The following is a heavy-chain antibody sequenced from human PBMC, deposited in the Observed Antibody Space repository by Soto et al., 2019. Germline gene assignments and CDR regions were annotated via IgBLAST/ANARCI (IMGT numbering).Heavy chain of an antibody. J-gene: IGHJ3*02. Sequence: QVQLQESGPGLVKPSQTLSLTCTVSGGSISSGDYYWSWIRQPPGKGLEWIGYIYYSGSTYYNPSLKGRVXKSXDXTNNQFSLKLSSVTAADTAVYYCASGPMVPGYAFDIWGQGTMVTVSS. CDR3: ASGPMVPGYAFDI. D-gene: IGHD3-10*01. CDR1: GGSISSGDYY. V-gene: IGHV4-30-4*01. CDR2: IYYSGST.